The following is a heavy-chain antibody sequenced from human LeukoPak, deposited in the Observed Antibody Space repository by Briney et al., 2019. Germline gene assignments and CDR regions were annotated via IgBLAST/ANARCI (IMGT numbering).Heavy chain of an antibody. J-gene: IGHJ4*02. V-gene: IGHV3-23*01. CDR3: ARDSSIAAAGADY. D-gene: IGHD6-13*01. CDR1: GFTFSSYA. Sequence: PGGSLRLSCTASGFTFSSYAMSWVRQAPGKGLEWVSTISSSDRSTYYADSVKGRFTISRDNSKNTLYLQMNSLRAEDTAVYYCARDSSIAAAGADYWGQGTLVTVSS. CDR2: ISSSDRST.